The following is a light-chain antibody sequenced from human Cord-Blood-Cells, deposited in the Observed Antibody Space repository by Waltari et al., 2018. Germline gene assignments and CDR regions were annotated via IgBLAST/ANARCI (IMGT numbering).Light chain of an antibody. CDR1: QGMSNS. Sequence: DIQMTQSPSSLSASVGDRVTITRRASQGMSNSLAWYQHKPGKAPKLLLYAASSLESGVPSRFGGSGSGTDYTLTISSLQPEDFATYYGQQYYSTPRTFGQGTKVEIK. V-gene: IGKV1-NL1*01. CDR3: QQYYSTPRT. J-gene: IGKJ1*01. CDR2: AAS.